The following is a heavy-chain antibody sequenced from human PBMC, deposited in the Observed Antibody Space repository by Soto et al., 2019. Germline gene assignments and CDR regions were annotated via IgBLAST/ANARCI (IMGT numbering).Heavy chain of an antibody. CDR1: GGSISSYY. J-gene: IGHJ5*02. D-gene: IGHD3-22*01. CDR3: ARERGGYYYDSMEPWFDP. V-gene: IGHV4-4*07. Sequence: SETLSLTCTVSGGSISSYYWSLIRQPAGKGLEWIGRIYTSGSTNYNPSLKSRVTMSVDTSKNQFSLKLSSVTAADTAVYYCARERGGYYYDSMEPWFDPWGQGTLVTVSS. CDR2: IYTSGST.